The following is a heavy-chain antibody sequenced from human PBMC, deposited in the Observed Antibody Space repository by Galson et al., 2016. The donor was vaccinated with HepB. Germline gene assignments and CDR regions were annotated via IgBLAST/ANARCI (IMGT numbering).Heavy chain of an antibody. J-gene: IGHJ4*02. CDR3: AKGTTRLGDN. Sequence: SLRLSCAASGFVFSSYWMTWVRQAPRKGLEWVAAISTSGGSTDYADSVRGRFTISRDNSKNMLYLQMNSLRAEDSALYYCAKGTTRLGDNWGQGILVTVSS. V-gene: IGHV3-23*01. D-gene: IGHD4-11*01. CDR1: GFVFSSYW. CDR2: ISTSGGST.